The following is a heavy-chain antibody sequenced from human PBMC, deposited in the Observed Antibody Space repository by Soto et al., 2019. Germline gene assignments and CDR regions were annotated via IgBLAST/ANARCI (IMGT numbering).Heavy chain of an antibody. Sequence: PSETLSLTCTVSGGSISSYYWSWIRQPPGKGLEWIGYIYYSGSTNYNPSLKSRVTISVDTSKNQFSLKLSSVTAADTAVYYCARDHRDVDTAMVRRDYYYYGMDVWGQGTTVTVS. D-gene: IGHD5-18*01. J-gene: IGHJ6*02. CDR2: IYYSGST. CDR3: ARDHRDVDTAMVRRDYYYYGMDV. V-gene: IGHV4-59*01. CDR1: GGSISSYY.